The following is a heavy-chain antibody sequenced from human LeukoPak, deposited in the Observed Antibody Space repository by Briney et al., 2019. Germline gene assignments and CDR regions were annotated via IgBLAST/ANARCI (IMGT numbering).Heavy chain of an antibody. CDR2: INHSGST. Sequence: SETLSLTCAVYGGSFSGYYWSWIPQPPGKGLEWIGEINHSGSTNYNPSLKSRVTISVDTSKNQFSLKLSSVTAADTAVYYCARGDGSGSYVGYWGQGTLVTVSS. V-gene: IGHV4-34*01. CDR1: GGSFSGYY. D-gene: IGHD3-10*01. CDR3: ARGDGSGSYVGY. J-gene: IGHJ4*02.